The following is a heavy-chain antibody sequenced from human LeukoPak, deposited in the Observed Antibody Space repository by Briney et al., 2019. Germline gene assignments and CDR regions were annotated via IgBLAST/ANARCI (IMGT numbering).Heavy chain of an antibody. CDR2: IKQDGSEK. Sequence: GRSLRLSCAASGFTFSSYGMHWVRQAPGKGLEWVANIKQDGSEKYYVDSVKGRLTISRDNAKNSLYLQMNSLRAEDTAVYYCARESVYYYYMDVWGKGTTVTVSS. CDR3: ARESVYYYYMDV. CDR1: GFTFSSYG. J-gene: IGHJ6*03. V-gene: IGHV3-7*01.